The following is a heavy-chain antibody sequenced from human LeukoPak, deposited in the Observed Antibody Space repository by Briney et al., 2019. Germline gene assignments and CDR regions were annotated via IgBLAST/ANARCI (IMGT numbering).Heavy chain of an antibody. D-gene: IGHD6-13*01. CDR2: INPNSGGT. J-gene: IGHJ4*02. V-gene: IGHV1-2*02. CDR3: ARAIRIAAAGPPLYYFDY. Sequence: GASVKVSCKASGYTFTGYYMHWVRQAPGQGLEWMGWINPNSGGTNCAQKFQGRVTMTRNTSISTAYMELSSLRSEDTAVYYCARAIRIAAAGPPLYYFDYWGQGTLVTVSS. CDR1: GYTFTGYY.